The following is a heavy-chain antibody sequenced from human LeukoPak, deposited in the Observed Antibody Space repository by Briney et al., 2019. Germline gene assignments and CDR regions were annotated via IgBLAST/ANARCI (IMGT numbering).Heavy chain of an antibody. CDR2: ITSTSSYI. CDR3: ARDSSGYPRSTGWYYFDY. CDR1: GFTFSNYN. J-gene: IGHJ4*02. D-gene: IGHD3-22*01. Sequence: GGSLRLSCAASGFTFSNYNMNWVRQAPGKGLEWVSSITSTSSYIYYADSVKGRFTISRDNAKNSLYLQMNSLRAEDTAVYYCARDSSGYPRSTGWYYFDYWGQGTLVTVSS. V-gene: IGHV3-21*01.